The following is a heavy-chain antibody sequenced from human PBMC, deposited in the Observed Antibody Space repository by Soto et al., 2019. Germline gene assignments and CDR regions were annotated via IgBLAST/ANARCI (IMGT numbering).Heavy chain of an antibody. V-gene: IGHV5-10-1*01. CDR2: IDPSDSYT. J-gene: IGHJ4*02. CDR1: GYNFTGYW. Sequence: PLXSLRICSKGSGYNFTGYWGSWMRQMPGKDLEWMGRIDPSDSYTNYSPSFQGHVTISADKSISTAYLQWSSLKASDTAMYYCAKSTPGDPDYWGQGTLVTVSS. CDR3: AKSTPGDPDY. D-gene: IGHD2-2*01.